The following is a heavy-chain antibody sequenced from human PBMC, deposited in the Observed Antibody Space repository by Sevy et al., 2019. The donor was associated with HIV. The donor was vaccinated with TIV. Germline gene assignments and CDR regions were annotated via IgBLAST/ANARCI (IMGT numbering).Heavy chain of an antibody. CDR2: ISVTSART. Sequence: GGSLRLSCVGSGFTFSNYGMTWVRQAPGKGLEWVSSISVTSARTYYADSVRGRFTVSRDNSENTLYLQMNSLRAEDTAVYYCAKDPNYYCHSFDIWGQGTLVTVSS. V-gene: IGHV3-23*01. CDR1: GFTFSNYG. D-gene: IGHD1-26*01. J-gene: IGHJ3*02. CDR3: AKDPNYYCHSFDI.